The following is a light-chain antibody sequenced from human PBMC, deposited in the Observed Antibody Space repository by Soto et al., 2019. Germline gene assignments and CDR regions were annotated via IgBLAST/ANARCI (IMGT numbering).Light chain of an antibody. V-gene: IGKV1-39*01. CDR2: AAS. Sequence: DIQMTQSPSSLSASVGDRITITCRASQNVGTYLSWYQQRSGKAPKLLICAASNLQSGVSSRFSGSGSGTDFTLTISSLQPEDFATYFCQQSYNTSLTFGGGTKVDIK. CDR1: QNVGTY. J-gene: IGKJ4*01. CDR3: QQSYNTSLT.